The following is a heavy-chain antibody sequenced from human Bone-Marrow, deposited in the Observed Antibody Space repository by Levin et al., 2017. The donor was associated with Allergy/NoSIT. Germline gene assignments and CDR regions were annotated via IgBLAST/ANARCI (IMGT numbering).Heavy chain of an antibody. J-gene: IGHJ4*02. CDR3: ARPSAAGDGSDFDY. D-gene: IGHD3-10*01. CDR1: EYTFTSYW. V-gene: IGHV5-51*01. CDR2: IYPGDSNI. Sequence: GESLKISCKGSEYTFTSYWIAWVRQMPGKGLEWMGIIYPGDSNIKYSPSFEGQVVFSADTSINTAYLQWHSLKASDTGIYFCARPSAAGDGSDFDYWGQGTQVIVS.